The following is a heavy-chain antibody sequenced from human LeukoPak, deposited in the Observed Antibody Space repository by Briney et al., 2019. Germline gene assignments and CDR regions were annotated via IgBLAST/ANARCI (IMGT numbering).Heavy chain of an antibody. J-gene: IGHJ6*03. CDR3: ARSYDSPGYYSPDYYYMDV. CDR2: ICTSGST. Sequence: SETLSLTCTVSGGSISTYCWSWIRQPAGKGLEWIGHICTSGSTNYNPSLKGRVTMSVDTSNNEFSLKLNSVTAADRGVYYCARSYDSPGYYSPDYYYMDVWGKGNRVSISS. D-gene: IGHD3-22*01. V-gene: IGHV4-4*07. CDR1: GGSISTYC.